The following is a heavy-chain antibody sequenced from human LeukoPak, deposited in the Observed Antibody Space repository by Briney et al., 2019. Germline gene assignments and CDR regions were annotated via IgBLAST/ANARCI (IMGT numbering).Heavy chain of an antibody. D-gene: IGHD3-10*01. CDR2: IGAYNGNT. J-gene: IGHJ4*02. CDR3: ASHSNYGSGSYDIDY. Sequence: GASVKVSCKASGYTFTRYGISWVRQAPGQGLEWMGWIGAYNGNTNYAQKLQGRVTMTTDTSTSTAYMELRSLRSDDTAVYYCASHSNYGSGSYDIDYWGQGTLVTVSS. CDR1: GYTFTRYG. V-gene: IGHV1-18*01.